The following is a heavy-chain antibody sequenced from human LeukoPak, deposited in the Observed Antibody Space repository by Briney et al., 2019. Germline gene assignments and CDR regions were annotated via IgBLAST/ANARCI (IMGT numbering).Heavy chain of an antibody. CDR2: INHSGST. Sequence: SETLSLTCAVYGGSFSGYYWSWIRQPPGKGLEWIGEINHSGSTNYNPSLKSRVTISVDTSKNQFSLQLSSVTAADTAVYYCARFRRHSRAAAAGTLYHRGAFDIWGQGTMVTVSS. D-gene: IGHD6-13*01. V-gene: IGHV4-34*01. J-gene: IGHJ3*02. CDR1: GGSFSGYY. CDR3: ARFRRHSRAAAAGTLYHRGAFDI.